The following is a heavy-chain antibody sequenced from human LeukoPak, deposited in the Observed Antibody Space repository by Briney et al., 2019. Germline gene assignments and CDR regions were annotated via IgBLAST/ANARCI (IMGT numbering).Heavy chain of an antibody. D-gene: IGHD2-15*01. V-gene: IGHV3-7*01. Sequence: GGSLRLSCAASGFTFSNAWMNWVRQAPGKGLEWVAIIKQDGSVAHYVDSVKGRLTISRDNAKNSLYLQINNLRAEDTAVYYCAGGQGYLIQLWGQGTLVTVSS. CDR1: GFTFSNAW. CDR2: IKQDGSVA. CDR3: AGGQGYLIQL. J-gene: IGHJ4*02.